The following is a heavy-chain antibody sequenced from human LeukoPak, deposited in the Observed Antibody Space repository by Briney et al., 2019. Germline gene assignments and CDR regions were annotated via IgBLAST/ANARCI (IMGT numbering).Heavy chain of an antibody. CDR3: ASGCSGGSCYSWDY. CDR1: GYTFTGYY. V-gene: IGHV1-2*02. Sequence: GASVKVSCTASGYTFTGYYMHGVRQAPGQGLEWMGWINPNSGGTNYAQKFQGRVTMTRDTSISTAYMELSRLRSDDTAGYYCASGCSGGSCYSWDYWGQGTLVTVSS. J-gene: IGHJ4*02. D-gene: IGHD2-15*01. CDR2: INPNSGGT.